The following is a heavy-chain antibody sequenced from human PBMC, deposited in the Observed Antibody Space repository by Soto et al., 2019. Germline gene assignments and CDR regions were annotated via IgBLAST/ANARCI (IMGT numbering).Heavy chain of an antibody. D-gene: IGHD2-21*02. V-gene: IGHV1-2*02. CDR3: ARDHPQMTAAAYYYYGMDV. Sequence: QVQLVQSGAEVKKPGASVKVSCKASGYTFTGYYMHWVRQAPGQGLEWMGWINPNSGGTNYAQKCQGRVTMTRDTSISTAYMELSRLRSDDTAVYYCARDHPQMTAAAYYYYGMDVWGQGTTVTVSS. CDR1: GYTFTGYY. J-gene: IGHJ6*02. CDR2: INPNSGGT.